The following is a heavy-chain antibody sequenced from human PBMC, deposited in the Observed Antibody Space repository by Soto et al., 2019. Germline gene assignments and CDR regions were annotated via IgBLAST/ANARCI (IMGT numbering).Heavy chain of an antibody. D-gene: IGHD3-3*01. J-gene: IGHJ6*02. CDR1: GYTLTELS. Sequence: ASVKVSCKVSGYTLTELSMHWVRQAPGKGLEWMGGFDPEDGETIYAQKFQGRVTMTADTSTNTAYMELSSLRSDDTAVYYCARDLDDFWSGYSINYGMDVWGQGTTVTVSS. CDR3: ARDLDDFWSGYSINYGMDV. V-gene: IGHV1-24*01. CDR2: FDPEDGET.